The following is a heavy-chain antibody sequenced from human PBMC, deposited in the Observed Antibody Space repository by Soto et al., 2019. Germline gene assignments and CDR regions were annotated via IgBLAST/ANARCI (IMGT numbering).Heavy chain of an antibody. CDR1: GYTFTSYY. CDR2: INPSGGST. CDR3: ASSQYCSGGSCYSRDAFDI. Sequence: ASVKVSCKASGYTFTSYYMHWVRQAPGQGLEWMGIINPSGGSTSYAQKFQGRVTMTRDTSTSTVYMELSSLRSEDTAAYYCASSQYCSGGSCYSRDAFDIWGQGTMVTVSS. J-gene: IGHJ3*02. D-gene: IGHD2-15*01. V-gene: IGHV1-46*03.